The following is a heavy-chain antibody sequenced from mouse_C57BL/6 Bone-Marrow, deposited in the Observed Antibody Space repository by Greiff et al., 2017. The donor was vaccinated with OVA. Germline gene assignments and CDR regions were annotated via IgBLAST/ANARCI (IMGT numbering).Heavy chain of an antibody. Sequence: VQLKESGAELARPGASVKLSCKASGYTFTSYGISWVKQRTGQGLEWIGEIYPRSGNTYYNEKFKGKATLTADKSSSTAYMELRSLTSEDSAVYFCHYYGSSYGYFDVWGTGTTVTVSS. J-gene: IGHJ1*03. CDR2: IYPRSGNT. CDR1: GYTFTSYG. V-gene: IGHV1-81*01. CDR3: HYYGSSYGYFDV. D-gene: IGHD1-1*01.